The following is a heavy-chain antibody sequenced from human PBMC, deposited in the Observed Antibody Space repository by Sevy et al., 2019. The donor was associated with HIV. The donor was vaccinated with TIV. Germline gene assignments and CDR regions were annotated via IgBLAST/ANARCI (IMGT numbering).Heavy chain of an antibody. V-gene: IGHV3-30*18. Sequence: GGSLRLSCAASGFSFSNYGMHWVRQAPGKGLEWVAVISYEGSDEDYSDSVKGRFTISRDNSKNTLSLQMNSLTVEDTAVYYCAKDMALNYYGSGSYYNTQDGMDVWGRGTTVTVSS. D-gene: IGHD3-10*01. CDR1: GFSFSNYG. CDR3: AKDMALNYYGSGSYYNTQDGMDV. CDR2: ISYEGSDE. J-gene: IGHJ6*02.